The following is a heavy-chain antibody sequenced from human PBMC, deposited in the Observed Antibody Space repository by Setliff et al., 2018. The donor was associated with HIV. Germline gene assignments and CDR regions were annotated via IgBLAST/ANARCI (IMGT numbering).Heavy chain of an antibody. CDR2: IFYNGSA. J-gene: IGHJ5*02. V-gene: IGHV4-39*02. D-gene: IGHD3-10*01. CDR1: GGSLISDIYY. Sequence: PSETLSLTCTVSGGSLISDIYYWGWIRQPPGKGLEWIGTIFYNGSAYYNPSLKSRVTISVDTSKNQFSLKLSSVTAADTAVYYCAREYMVRGVIITLNWFDPWGQGTLVTVSS. CDR3: AREYMVRGVIITLNWFDP.